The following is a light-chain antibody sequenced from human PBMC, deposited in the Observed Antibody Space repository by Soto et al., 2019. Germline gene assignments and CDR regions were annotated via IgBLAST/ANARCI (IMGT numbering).Light chain of an antibody. CDR1: QSVSSN. CDR3: QQYNNWSPLT. J-gene: IGKJ4*01. CDR2: SAS. V-gene: IGKV3-15*01. Sequence: EIVMTQSPATLSVSPGERATLSCRASQSVSSNLAWYQQKPGQAPRLLIHSASTRATGIPARFSGSGSGTEFTLTISSIESEDFAVDYCQQYNNWSPLTFGGGTQVAIK.